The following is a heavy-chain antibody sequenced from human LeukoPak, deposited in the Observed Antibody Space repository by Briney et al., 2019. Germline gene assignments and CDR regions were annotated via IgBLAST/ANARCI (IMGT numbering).Heavy chain of an antibody. V-gene: IGHV1-2*02. CDR3: ARDNPLRFLEWLLFDYWFDP. CDR1: GHTFTGYY. Sequence: ASVKVSCKASGHTFTGYYMHWVRQAPGQGLEWMGWINPNSGGTNYAQKFQGRVTMTRDTSISTAYMELSRLRSDDTAVYYCARDNPLRFLEWLLFDYWFDPWGQGTLVTVSS. D-gene: IGHD3-3*01. CDR2: INPNSGGT. J-gene: IGHJ5*02.